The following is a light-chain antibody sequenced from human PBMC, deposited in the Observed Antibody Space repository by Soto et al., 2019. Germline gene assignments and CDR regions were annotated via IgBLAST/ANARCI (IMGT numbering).Light chain of an antibody. CDR1: QSVSSSY. Sequence: EIVLTQSPGTLSLSPGERATLSCRASQSVSSSYLAWYQQKPGQAPRLLIYGASSRATGIPDRFSGGGSGTDFTLTISRLEPEDFAMYYCQQNDSAPTWTFGQGTKVEIK. J-gene: IGKJ1*01. V-gene: IGKV3-20*01. CDR2: GAS. CDR3: QQNDSAPTWT.